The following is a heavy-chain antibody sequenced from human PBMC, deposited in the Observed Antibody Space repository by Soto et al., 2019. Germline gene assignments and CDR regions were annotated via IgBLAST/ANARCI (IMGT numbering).Heavy chain of an antibody. Sequence: QVHLVQSGTVVKKPGSSVKVSCKTSGDTFTNQAISWVRQAPGQGLEWMGGIFPLFDSASYAQRSHDRVTITADKIKSTAYLELRGLTSEDTAVYYCAASTFQSGVSGYFHLDHWGQGNLVTVSS. J-gene: IGHJ4*02. D-gene: IGHD3-3*01. V-gene: IGHV1-69*06. CDR2: IFPLFDSA. CDR3: AASTFQSGVSGYFHLDH. CDR1: GDTFTNQA.